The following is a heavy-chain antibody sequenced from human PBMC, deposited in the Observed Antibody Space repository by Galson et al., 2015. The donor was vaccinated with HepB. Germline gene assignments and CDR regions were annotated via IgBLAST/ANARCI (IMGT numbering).Heavy chain of an antibody. D-gene: IGHD2-8*01. V-gene: IGHV3-30*03. CDR3: GGAINGVWGHDY. Sequence: SLRLSCAASGFTFSSYGMHWVRQAPGKGLEWVAVISYDGSNKYYADSVKGRFTISRDNSKNTLYLQMNSLRAEDTAVYYCGGAINGVWGHDYWGQGTLVTVSS. CDR1: GFTFSSYG. J-gene: IGHJ4*02. CDR2: ISYDGSNK.